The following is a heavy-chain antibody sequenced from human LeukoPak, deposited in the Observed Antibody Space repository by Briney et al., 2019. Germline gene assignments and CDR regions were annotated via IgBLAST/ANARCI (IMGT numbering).Heavy chain of an antibody. V-gene: IGHV1-46*01. CDR1: GYTFTSYY. CDR3: ARDRPVTPGFDY. J-gene: IGHJ4*02. Sequence: ASVKVSCKASGYTFTSYYMHWVRQSPGQGLEGMGIINPSGGSTSYAQKFQGRVTMTRDMSTSTVYMELSSLRSEDTAVYYCARDRPVTPGFDYWGQGTLVTVSS. CDR2: INPSGGST. D-gene: IGHD2-21*02.